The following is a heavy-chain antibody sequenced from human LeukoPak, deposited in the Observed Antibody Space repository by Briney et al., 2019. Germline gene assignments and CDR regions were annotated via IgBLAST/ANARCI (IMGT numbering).Heavy chain of an antibody. V-gene: IGHV3-30*03. Sequence: PGRSLRLSCAASGFTFSSYGMHWVRQAPGKGLEWVAVISYDGSNKYYADSVKGRFTISRDNSKNTLYLQMNSLRAEDTAVYYCARDPRAIAAAGNGIFDYWGQGNLVTVSS. J-gene: IGHJ4*02. CDR1: GFTFSSYG. D-gene: IGHD6-13*01. CDR3: ARDPRAIAAAGNGIFDY. CDR2: ISYDGSNK.